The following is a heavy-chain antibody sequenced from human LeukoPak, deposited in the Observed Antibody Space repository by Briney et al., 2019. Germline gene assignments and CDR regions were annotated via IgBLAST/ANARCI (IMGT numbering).Heavy chain of an antibody. J-gene: IGHJ4*02. Sequence: GGSLRLSCAASGFTFSSYAMSWVRQAPGKGLEWVSAISGSGGSTYYADSEKGRFTISRDNSKNTLYLQMNSLRAEDTAVYYCAKSRLWLEPTEPDYWGQGTLVTVSS. CDR2: ISGSGGST. CDR3: AKSRLWLEPTEPDY. V-gene: IGHV3-23*01. CDR1: GFTFSSYA. D-gene: IGHD6-19*01.